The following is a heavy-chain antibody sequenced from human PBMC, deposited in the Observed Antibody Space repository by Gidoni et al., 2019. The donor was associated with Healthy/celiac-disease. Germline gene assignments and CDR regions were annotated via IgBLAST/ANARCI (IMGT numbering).Heavy chain of an antibody. CDR1: GFTFSSYG. Sequence: QVQLVESGGGVVQPGGSLSLPCAASGFTFSSYGMHWVRQAPGKGLEWVAFIRYDGSNKYYADSVKGRFTISRDNSKNTLYLQMNSLRAEDTAVYYCAKGAWYFDYWGQGTLVTVSS. CDR3: AKGAWYFDY. CDR2: IRYDGSNK. V-gene: IGHV3-30*02. J-gene: IGHJ4*02.